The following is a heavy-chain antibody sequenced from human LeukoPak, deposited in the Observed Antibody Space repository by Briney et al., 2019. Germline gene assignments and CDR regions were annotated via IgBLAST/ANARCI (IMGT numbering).Heavy chain of an antibody. CDR3: AREALGSGYLDY. CDR2: IHYTGST. Sequence: SETLSLTCTVSGGFMSSYYWTWIRLPPGKGLEWIGPIHYTGSTSYNPSLKSRVTISVDTSKNQFSVTLTWVTAADTAVYFCAREALGSGYLDYWGQGTLVTVSS. J-gene: IGHJ4*02. D-gene: IGHD3-3*01. CDR1: GGFMSSYY. V-gene: IGHV4-59*01.